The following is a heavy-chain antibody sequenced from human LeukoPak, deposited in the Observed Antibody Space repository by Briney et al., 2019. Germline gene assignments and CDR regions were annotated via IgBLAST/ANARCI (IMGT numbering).Heavy chain of an antibody. D-gene: IGHD5-12*01. J-gene: IGHJ4*02. CDR3: PRENTVANYFDY. CDR1: GDTFSNFV. Sequence: ASVKVSCKASGDTFSNFVISWVRQAPGQGLEWMGRIIPLLGVANYAQILQGRVTITADKSADTAYMELSSLRSNDTAVYYCPRENTVANYFDYWGQGTLVTVSS. V-gene: IGHV1-69*04. CDR2: IIPLLGVA.